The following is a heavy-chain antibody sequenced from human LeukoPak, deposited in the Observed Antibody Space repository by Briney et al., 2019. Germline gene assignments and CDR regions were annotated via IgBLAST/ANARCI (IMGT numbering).Heavy chain of an antibody. CDR3: ARKVPYVGWFDP. D-gene: IGHD3-16*01. CDR2: ISAYNGNT. Sequence: ASVKVSCKASGYTFTSYGISWVRQAPGQGLEWMGWISAYNGNTNYAQKLQGRVTMTTDTSTSTAYMELRSLRSDDAAVYYCARKVPYVGWFDPWGRGTLVTVSS. J-gene: IGHJ5*02. V-gene: IGHV1-18*04. CDR1: GYTFTSYG.